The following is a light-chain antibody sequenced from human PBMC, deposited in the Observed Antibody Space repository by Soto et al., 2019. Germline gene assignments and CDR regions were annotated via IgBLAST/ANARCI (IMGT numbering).Light chain of an antibody. J-gene: IGKJ2*01. Sequence: EIVLTQSPATLSLSPSDTATLSCRASQSVSSYLAWYQQKPGQAPRLLIYDVSNRATGIPARFSGSASGTDFTLTIGSLEPEDCAVYYCQQRGNWPRTFGQGTKVEIK. V-gene: IGKV3-11*01. CDR2: DVS. CDR1: QSVSSY. CDR3: QQRGNWPRT.